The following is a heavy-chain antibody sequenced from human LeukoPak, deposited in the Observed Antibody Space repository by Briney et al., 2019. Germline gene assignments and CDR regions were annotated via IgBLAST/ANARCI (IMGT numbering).Heavy chain of an antibody. CDR1: GGSISSSSYY. CDR2: IYYSGST. D-gene: IGHD3-9*01. CDR3: ARAYYDILTGSPFAY. V-gene: IGHV4-39*07. J-gene: IGHJ4*02. Sequence: SETLSLTCTVSGGSISSSSYYWGWIRQPPGKGLEWIGSIYYSGSTYYNPSLKSRVTISVDTSKNQFSLKLSSVTAADTAVYYRARAYYDILTGSPFAYWGQGTLVTVSS.